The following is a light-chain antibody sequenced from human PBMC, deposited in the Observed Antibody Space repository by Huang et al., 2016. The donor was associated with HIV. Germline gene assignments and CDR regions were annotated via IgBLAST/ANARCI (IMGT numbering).Light chain of an antibody. V-gene: IGKV1-27*01. CDR2: AAS. Sequence: DIQMTQSPSSLSASVGDRITITCRTSQDITNYLAWYQQKPGTVPKLLIYAASTLESGVPSRVSGSGSGADFTLTISSLQPEDVATYYCQKYNSAPPTFGGGTKVEIK. CDR1: QDITNY. J-gene: IGKJ4*01. CDR3: QKYNSAPPT.